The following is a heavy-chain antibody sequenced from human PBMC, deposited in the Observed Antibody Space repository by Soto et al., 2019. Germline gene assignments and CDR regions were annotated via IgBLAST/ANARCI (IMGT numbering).Heavy chain of an antibody. CDR3: ARASCLTCPFAY. CDR2: ISYSGST. CDR1: GDSISSYY. V-gene: IGHV4-59*01. J-gene: IGHJ4*02. D-gene: IGHD2-15*01. Sequence: QVQLQESGPGLVKPSETLSLTCTVSGDSISSYYWNWIRQPPGKGPEWTGYISYSGSTNYNPSLTRRVTISVDTSKNQFSLNLRSVTAADTAVYSCARASCLTCPFAYWGQGTLVTVSS.